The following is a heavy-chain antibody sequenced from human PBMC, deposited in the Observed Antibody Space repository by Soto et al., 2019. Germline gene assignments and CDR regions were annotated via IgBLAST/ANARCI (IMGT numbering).Heavy chain of an antibody. J-gene: IGHJ4*02. CDR2: IYTSGST. V-gene: IGHV4-4*07. Sequence: SETLSLTCTVSGGSISSYYWSWIRQPAGKGLEWIGRIYTSGSTNYNPSLKSRVTMSVDTSKNQFSLKLGSVTAADTAVYYCARGILWFGELLTLDYWGQGTLVTVSS. CDR1: GGSISSYY. D-gene: IGHD3-10*01. CDR3: ARGILWFGELLTLDY.